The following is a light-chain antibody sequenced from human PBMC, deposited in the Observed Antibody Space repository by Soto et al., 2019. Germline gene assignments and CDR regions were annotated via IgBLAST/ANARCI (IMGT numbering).Light chain of an antibody. Sequence: ELTQPPSVSVAPGQTASITCGGNVIGSISVHWYQQKPGQAPVLVVFDDSDRPSGIPERFSGSNSRNTATLTISRVEAGDEADYYCQVWDSSSDHVIFGGGTKLTVL. V-gene: IGLV3-21*02. CDR2: DDS. CDR1: VIGSIS. CDR3: QVWDSSSDHVI. J-gene: IGLJ2*01.